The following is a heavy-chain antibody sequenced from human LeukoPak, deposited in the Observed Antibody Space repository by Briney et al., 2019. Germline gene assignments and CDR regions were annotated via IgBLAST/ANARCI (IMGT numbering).Heavy chain of an antibody. CDR3: ARLNGLTDY. CDR2: IYHSGNT. CDR1: GYSISSGYY. D-gene: IGHD3-22*01. J-gene: IGHJ4*02. Sequence: SETLSLTCTVSGYSISSGYYWGWIRQPPGEGLEWIGSIYHSGNTYYNPSLKSRVTMSVDTSKNQSSLKLSSVTAADTAVYYCARLNGLTDYWGQGTLVTVSS. V-gene: IGHV4-38-2*02.